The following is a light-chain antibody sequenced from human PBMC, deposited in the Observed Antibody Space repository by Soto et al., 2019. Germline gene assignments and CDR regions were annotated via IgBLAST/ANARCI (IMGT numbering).Light chain of an antibody. CDR1: QSFKNY. V-gene: IGKV3-20*01. CDR3: QQYGRSPRT. Sequence: EIVLTQSPATLSXSXXXXXTXSXRASQSFKNYLAWYQHKPGQAPRLLIYGATNRATGIPARFSGSGSGTDFTLTISRLEPEDFAVYYCQQYGRSPRTFGQGTKVDIK. CDR2: GAT. J-gene: IGKJ1*01.